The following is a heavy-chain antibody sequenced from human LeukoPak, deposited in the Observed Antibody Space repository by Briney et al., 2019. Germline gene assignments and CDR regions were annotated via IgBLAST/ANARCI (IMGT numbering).Heavy chain of an antibody. CDR3: ARDSYYYGSGSHVLDY. J-gene: IGHJ4*02. V-gene: IGHV4-61*02. CDR2: IYTSGST. D-gene: IGHD3-10*01. Sequence: PSETLSLTCTVSGGSIGSGSYYWSWIRQPAGKGLEWIGRIYTSGSTNYNPSLKSRVTISVDTSKNQFSLKLSSVTAADTAVYYCARDSYYYGSGSHVLDYWGQGTLVTVSS. CDR1: GGSIGSGSYY.